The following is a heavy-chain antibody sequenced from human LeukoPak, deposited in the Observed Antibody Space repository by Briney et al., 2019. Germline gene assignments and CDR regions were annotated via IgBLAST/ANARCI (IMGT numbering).Heavy chain of an antibody. CDR1: GYTFTSYD. Sequence: GASVKVSCKASGYTFTSYDINWVRQATGQGLEWMGWMNPNSGNTGYAQKFQGRVTMTRNTSISTAYMELSSLRSEDTAVYYCARAQSYGGEYYFDYWGQGTLVTVSS. J-gene: IGHJ4*02. CDR2: MNPNSGNT. CDR3: ARAQSYGGEYYFDY. V-gene: IGHV1-8*01. D-gene: IGHD4-23*01.